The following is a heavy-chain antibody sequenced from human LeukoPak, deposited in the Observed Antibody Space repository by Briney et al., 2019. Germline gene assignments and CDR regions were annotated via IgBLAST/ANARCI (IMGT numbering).Heavy chain of an antibody. CDR2: MNPNSGNT. CDR1: GYTFTSYD. V-gene: IGHV1-8*01. Sequence: ASVKVSCKASGYTFTSYDINWVRQATGQGLEWMGWMNPNSGNTGYAQKFQGRITMTRNIAISTAYMELSSLRSEDTAVYYCATAEGGSGWFDPWGQGTLVTVSS. J-gene: IGHJ5*02. D-gene: IGHD3-16*01. CDR3: ATAEGGSGWFDP.